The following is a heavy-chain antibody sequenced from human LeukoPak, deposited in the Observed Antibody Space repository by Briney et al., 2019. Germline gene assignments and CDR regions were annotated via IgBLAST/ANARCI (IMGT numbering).Heavy chain of an antibody. CDR2: IRYDGSNK. CDR1: GFTVSSYG. D-gene: IGHD6-13*01. CDR3: AKDGWQQLASFDY. Sequence: GGSLRLSCAASGFTVSSYGVHWVRQAPGRGREWVAFIRYDGSNKYYAASVKGRFTISRNNSNNTLYLQMNSLRAEDTAVYCCAKDGWQQLASFDYWGQGTLVTVSS. J-gene: IGHJ4*02. V-gene: IGHV3-30*02.